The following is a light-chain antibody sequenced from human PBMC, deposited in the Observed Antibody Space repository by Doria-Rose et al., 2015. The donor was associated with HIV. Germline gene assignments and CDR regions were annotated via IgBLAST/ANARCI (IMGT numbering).Light chain of an antibody. J-gene: IGKJ1*01. CDR3: HQYGTSWT. V-gene: IGKV3-20*01. Sequence: TQSPGTLSLSPGGGATLSCRASQSFSSTYLAWYQQKPSQAPSLLIYDGSTRATGIPDRFSASGSGTDFTLTINRLEPEDFALYYCHQYGTSWTFGQGTKVEI. CDR2: DGS. CDR1: QSFSSTY.